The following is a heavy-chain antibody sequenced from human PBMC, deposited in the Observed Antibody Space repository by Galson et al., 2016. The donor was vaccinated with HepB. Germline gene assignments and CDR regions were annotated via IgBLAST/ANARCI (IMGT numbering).Heavy chain of an antibody. CDR3: ARFTQEWLDRVYYFDY. V-gene: IGHV3-23*01. CDR1: GFTFGRYG. D-gene: IGHD6-19*01. J-gene: IGHJ4*02. CDR2: ISGDGGST. Sequence: GSLRLSCAASGFTFGRYGMSWVRQAPGKGLEWVSAISGDGGSTYYAGSVQGRFTSSRDRSTNTMYLQMNSLRTDDTAVYYCARFTQEWLDRVYYFDYWGQGTLVTVSS.